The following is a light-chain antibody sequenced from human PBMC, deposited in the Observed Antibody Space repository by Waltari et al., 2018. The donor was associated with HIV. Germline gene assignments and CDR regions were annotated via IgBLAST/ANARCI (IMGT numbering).Light chain of an antibody. V-gene: IGLV3-21*02. CDR3: QVWDVSNDHHV. Sequence: SYVLTQPPSVSLAPGQTARITWGRNNIGRKNVNGFQQKPGQAPVLVVYDDSDRPAGIPERFSGSNSGDTATLTISRVEGGDEADYYCQVWDVSNDHHVFGTGTKVTVL. CDR2: DDS. J-gene: IGLJ1*01. CDR1: NIGRKN.